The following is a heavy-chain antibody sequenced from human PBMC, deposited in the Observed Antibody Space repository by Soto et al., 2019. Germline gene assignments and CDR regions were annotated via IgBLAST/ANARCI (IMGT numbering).Heavy chain of an antibody. V-gene: IGHV3-49*04. CDR1: GFTVTNAW. D-gene: IGHD3-10*01. Sequence: PEGSLRLSCAASGFTVTNAWMNWVRQAPGKGLEWIAFITSGLYGATTTYAASVKDRFTISRDDSKSIAYLQMNSLKTEDTAVYYCARHRLTLSGSYYKLLVDWFDPWGQGTLVTVSS. CDR2: ITSGLYGATT. CDR3: ARHRLTLSGSYYKLLVDWFDP. J-gene: IGHJ5*02.